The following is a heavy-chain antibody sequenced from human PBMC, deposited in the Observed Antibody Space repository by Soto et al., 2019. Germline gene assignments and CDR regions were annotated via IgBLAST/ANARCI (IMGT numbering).Heavy chain of an antibody. D-gene: IGHD1-7*01. CDR2: IYYSGST. CDR3: ARLEMELLHDYFDY. Sequence: PSETLSLTCTVSGGSISSGDYYWSWIRQPPGRGLEWIGYIYYSGSTYYSPSFQGQVTISAGKSISTAYLQWSSLKASDTAMYYCARLEMELLHDYFDYWGQGTLVTVSS. J-gene: IGHJ4*02. CDR1: GGSISSGDYY. V-gene: IGHV4-30-4*01.